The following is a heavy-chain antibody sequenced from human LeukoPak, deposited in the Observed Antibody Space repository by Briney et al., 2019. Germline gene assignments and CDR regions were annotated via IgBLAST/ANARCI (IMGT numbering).Heavy chain of an antibody. CDR1: GGSISSSSYY. D-gene: IGHD3-22*01. V-gene: IGHV4-39*01. J-gene: IGHJ4*02. CDR3: ARLPTYRIDSSGYLALYYFDY. CDR2: IYYSGST. Sequence: TSETLSLTCTVSGGSISSSSYYWGWIRQPPGKGLEWIGSIYYSGSTYYNPSLKSRVTISVDTSKNQFSLKLSSVTAADTAVYYCARLPTYRIDSSGYLALYYFDYWGQGTLVTVSS.